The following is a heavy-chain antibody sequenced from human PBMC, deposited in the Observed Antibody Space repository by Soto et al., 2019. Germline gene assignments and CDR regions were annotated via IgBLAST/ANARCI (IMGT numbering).Heavy chain of an antibody. J-gene: IGHJ5*01. V-gene: IGHV4-59*01. CDR3: ARGANWFDS. Sequence: SETLSLTCAVYGGSFSGYYWSWIRQPPGKGLEWIGSIYDSGSTNYNPSLKSRVTISVDTSKNQFSLKLSSVTAADKAMYYCARGANWFDSWGQGTLVNVSS. CDR1: GGSFSGYY. CDR2: IYDSGST.